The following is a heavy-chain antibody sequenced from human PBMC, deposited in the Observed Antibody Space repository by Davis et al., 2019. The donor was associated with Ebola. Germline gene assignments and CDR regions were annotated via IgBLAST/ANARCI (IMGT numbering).Heavy chain of an antibody. CDR1: GGSISSYY. Sequence: SETLSLTCTVSGGSISSYYWSWIRQPPGKGLEWIGYVYYSGSTKYSPSLKSRVTISLDTSKNPFALKLSSGTAADTAVYYCARDGGMVYAICFADYWGQGNLVTVSS. V-gene: IGHV4-59*12. CDR2: VYYSGST. D-gene: IGHD2-8*01. J-gene: IGHJ4*02. CDR3: ARDGGMVYAICFADY.